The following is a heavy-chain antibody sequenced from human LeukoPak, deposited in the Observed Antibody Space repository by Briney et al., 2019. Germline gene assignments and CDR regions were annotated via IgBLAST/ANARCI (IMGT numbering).Heavy chain of an antibody. V-gene: IGHV4-59*01. Sequence: SETLSHTCSVSGGSISSYYWSWIRQPPGKGLEWIGYIYFSGSTNYNPTLKTRVTISVDTSKNQFSLNLSSVTAADTAVYYCARESAVSFDYWGQGALVTVSS. J-gene: IGHJ4*02. CDR3: ARESAVSFDY. CDR1: GGSISSYY. CDR2: IYFSGST.